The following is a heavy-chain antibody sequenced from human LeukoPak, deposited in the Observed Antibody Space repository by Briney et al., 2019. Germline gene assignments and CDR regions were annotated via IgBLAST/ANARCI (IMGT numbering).Heavy chain of an antibody. CDR2: MNAGNGNT. V-gene: IGHV1-3*01. D-gene: IGHD2-15*01. J-gene: IGHJ6*03. CDR3: ARGRGISGSNRDFYYYYYMDV. CDR1: GYIFTDYA. Sequence: ASVKVSCKASGYIFTDYAIHWLRQAPGQRPEWMGWMNAGNGNTKYSQKFQGRVTLIRDTSAATAYMELSSLTHDDLAVYYCARGRGISGSNRDFYYYYYMDVWGKGTTVTISS.